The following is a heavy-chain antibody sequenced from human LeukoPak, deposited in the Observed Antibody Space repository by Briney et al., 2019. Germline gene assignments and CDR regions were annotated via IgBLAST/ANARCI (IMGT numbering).Heavy chain of an antibody. Sequence: GGSLRLSCAASGFTFSSYSMNWVRQAPGKGLEWVSVIYSGGTTNYADSVKGRFTISRDNSKNTLFLQMNSLRAEDTAVYYCARGGYSSSWYHFDYWGQGTLVTVFS. J-gene: IGHJ4*02. V-gene: IGHV3-53*01. CDR2: IYSGGTT. CDR1: GFTFSSYS. CDR3: ARGGYSSSWYHFDY. D-gene: IGHD6-13*01.